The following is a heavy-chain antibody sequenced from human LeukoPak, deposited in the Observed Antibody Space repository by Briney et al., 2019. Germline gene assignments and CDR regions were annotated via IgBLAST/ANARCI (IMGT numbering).Heavy chain of an antibody. Sequence: SETLSLTCAVYGGSFSGYYWSWIRQPPGKGLEWIGEINHSGSTNYNPSLKSRVTISVDTSKNQFSLKLSSVTAADTAVYYCAITRETTVNHPVDYWGQGTLVTVSS. J-gene: IGHJ4*02. V-gene: IGHV4-34*01. D-gene: IGHD4-17*01. CDR3: AITRETTVNHPVDY. CDR1: GGSFSGYY. CDR2: INHSGST.